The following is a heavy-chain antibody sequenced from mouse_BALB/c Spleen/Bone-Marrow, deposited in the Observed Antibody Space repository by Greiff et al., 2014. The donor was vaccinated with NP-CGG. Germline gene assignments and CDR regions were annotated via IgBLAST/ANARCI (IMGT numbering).Heavy chain of an antibody. CDR2: ILPGSYST. J-gene: IGHJ3*01. D-gene: IGHD2-2*01. CDR1: GNTFRNYW. V-gene: IGHV1-9*01. Sequence: QVQLQQSGAELMRPGASVKISCKATGNTFRNYWIEWVKQRPGHGLEWIGEILPGSYSTNYNEKLKGRATFTADTSSNTAYMQLSSLTSEDSAVYYCARRGGYPWFAYWGQGTLVTVSA. CDR3: ARRGGYPWFAY.